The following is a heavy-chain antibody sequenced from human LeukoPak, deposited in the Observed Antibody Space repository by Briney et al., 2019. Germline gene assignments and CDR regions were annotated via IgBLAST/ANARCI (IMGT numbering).Heavy chain of an antibody. J-gene: IGHJ5*02. Sequence: PGGSLRLSCAASGFTVSSNYMSWVRQAPGKGLEWVSVIYSDGNTYYADSVKGRFTISRDDAKNSLYLQMNSLRAEDTAIYYCAKVPRQHDNWFDPWGQGTLVTVSS. CDR2: IYSDGNT. CDR3: AKVPRQHDNWFDP. D-gene: IGHD3-9*01. V-gene: IGHV3-53*01. CDR1: GFTVSSNY.